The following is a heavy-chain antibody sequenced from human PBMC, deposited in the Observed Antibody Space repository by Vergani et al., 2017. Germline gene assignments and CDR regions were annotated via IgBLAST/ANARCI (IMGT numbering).Heavy chain of an antibody. D-gene: IGHD3-9*01. CDR3: ARGDYGILTGYRY. CDR2: INPNSGHT. V-gene: IGHV1-2*02. CDR1: GYTFTGYY. Sequence: QVQLVQSGAEVKKPGASVKVSCKASGYTFTGYYMHWVRQAPGQGLEWMGWINPNSGHTNYAQKFQGRVTMTRDTSTSTVYMELSSLRSEDTAIYYCARGDYGILTGYRYWGQGTLVTVSA. J-gene: IGHJ4*02.